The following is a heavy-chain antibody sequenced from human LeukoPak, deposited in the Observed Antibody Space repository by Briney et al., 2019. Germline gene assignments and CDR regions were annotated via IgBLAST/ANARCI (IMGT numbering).Heavy chain of an antibody. D-gene: IGHD6-13*01. CDR2: ISGSGGST. J-gene: IGHJ6*03. V-gene: IGHV3-23*01. CDR1: GFIFSSYG. Sequence: PGGSLRLSCAVSGFIFSSYGMSWVRQAPGKGLEWVSAISGSGGSTYYADSVKGRFTISRDNSKNTLYLQMNSLRAEDAAVYYCAKTYSSSRAHYYYYYYMDVWGKGTTVTISS. CDR3: AKTYSSSRAHYYYYYYMDV.